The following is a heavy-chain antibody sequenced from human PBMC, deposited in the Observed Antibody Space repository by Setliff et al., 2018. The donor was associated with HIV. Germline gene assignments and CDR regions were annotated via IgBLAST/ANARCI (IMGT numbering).Heavy chain of an antibody. V-gene: IGHV4-59*01. CDR1: GGSFSSYY. D-gene: IGHD4-17*01. Sequence: SETLSLTCAVYGGSFSSYYWSWIRQPPGKGLEWIGYIYYSGSTNYNPSLKSRLTISVDTSKNQVSLKLSSVTAADTAVYYCARHRKDDYFLTAYFDSLGQGALVTGAS. CDR2: IYYSGST. CDR3: ARHRKDDYFLTAYFDS. J-gene: IGHJ4*02.